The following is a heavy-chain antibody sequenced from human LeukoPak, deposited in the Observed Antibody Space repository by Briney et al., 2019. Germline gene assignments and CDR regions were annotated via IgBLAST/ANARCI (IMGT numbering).Heavy chain of an antibody. CDR2: INHSGST. CDR3: ARGQHLWLGELRHWFDP. CDR1: GGSFSGYY. D-gene: IGHD3-10*01. J-gene: IGHJ5*02. Sequence: SSETLSLTCAVYGGSFSGYYWSWIRQPPGKGLEWIGEINHSGSTNYNPSLKSRVTISVDTSKNQFSLKLSSVTAADTAVYYCARGQHLWLGELRHWFDPWGQGTLVTVSS. V-gene: IGHV4-34*01.